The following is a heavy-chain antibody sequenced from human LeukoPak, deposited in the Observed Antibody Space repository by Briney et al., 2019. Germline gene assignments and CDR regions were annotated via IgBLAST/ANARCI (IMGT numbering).Heavy chain of an antibody. V-gene: IGHV3-21*04. CDR1: GFTFSSYS. CDR3: AKAYYYDSSGIDY. CDR2: ISSSSSYI. J-gene: IGHJ4*02. D-gene: IGHD3-22*01. Sequence: GGSLRLSCAASGFTFSSYSMNWVRQAPGKGLEWVSSISSSSSYIYYADSVKGRFTISRDNAKNSLYLQMNSLRAEDTALYYCAKAYYYDSSGIDYWGQGTLVTVSS.